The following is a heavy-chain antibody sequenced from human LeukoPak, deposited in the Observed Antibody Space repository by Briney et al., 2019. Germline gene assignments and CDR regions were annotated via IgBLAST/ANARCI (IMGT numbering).Heavy chain of an antibody. J-gene: IGHJ4*02. CDR1: GGSIGSGYY. V-gene: IGHV4-39*02. D-gene: IGHD2-21*02. CDR2: IHYGGTT. CDR3: TRDIGDFVSDF. Sequence: TSETLSLTCTVSGGSIGSGYYWAWIRQPPGKGLEWIGSIHYGGTTHYNPSLQSRVTISADTSKNQLALDLRSVTAADTAVYYCTRDIGDFVSDFWGQGTLVTVSS.